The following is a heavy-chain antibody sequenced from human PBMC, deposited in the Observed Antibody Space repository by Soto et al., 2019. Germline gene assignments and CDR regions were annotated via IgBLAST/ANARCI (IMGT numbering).Heavy chain of an antibody. CDR1: GFTFSSSA. CDR3: EKRPDRRCYYYFDY. Sequence: HPGGALRLSCAASGFTFSSSAMSGVRQAPGKGLEWVSAISGSVGNTYYADSVKGRFTISRDKSKNTLYLQMNSLRAEDTAVYYCEKRPDRRCYYYFDYCGQRTTVTASS. V-gene: IGHV3-23*01. CDR2: ISGSVGNT. D-gene: IGHD3-22*01. J-gene: IGHJ4*02.